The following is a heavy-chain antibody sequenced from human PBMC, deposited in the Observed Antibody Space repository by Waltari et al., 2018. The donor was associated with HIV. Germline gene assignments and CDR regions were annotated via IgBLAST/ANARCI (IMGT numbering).Heavy chain of an antibody. D-gene: IGHD3-22*01. V-gene: IGHV3-9*01. CDR2: ISWHGNNI. CDR1: GFTFENYS. J-gene: IGHJ6*02. CDR3: VKDAHYFDNSNRYYYGLDV. Sequence: EVQLVESGGGLVQPGRSLRPPCAASGFTFENYSMPGVRQAPGKGLEWVTGISWHGNNIAYADSVKGRFTISRDNAQNSLYLQMNSLRPEDTALYYCVKDAHYFDNSNRYYYGLDVWGHGTPVTVSS.